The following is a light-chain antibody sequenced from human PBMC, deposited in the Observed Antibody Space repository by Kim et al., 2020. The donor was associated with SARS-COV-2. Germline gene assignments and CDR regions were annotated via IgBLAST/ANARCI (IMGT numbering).Light chain of an antibody. CDR1: QSLRHSNGYNY. CDR2: LGS. Sequence: DIVMTQSPLFLPVTPGEPASISCRSSQSLRHSNGYNYLDWYLQKPGQSPQLLIYLGSNRASGVPDRFSGSGSGTDFTLKISRVEAEDVGVYYCMQALHLYTFGQGTKLEI. V-gene: IGKV2-28*01. J-gene: IGKJ2*01. CDR3: MQALHLYT.